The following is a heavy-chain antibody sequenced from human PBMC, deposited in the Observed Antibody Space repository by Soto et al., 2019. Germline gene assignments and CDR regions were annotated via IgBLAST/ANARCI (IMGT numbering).Heavy chain of an antibody. D-gene: IGHD2-21*02. CDR1: GFPFSSYG. CDR3: AKVMMIGSYCGGDCPYYFDY. J-gene: IGHJ4*02. Sequence: QVQLVESGGGVVQPGRSLRLSCAASGFPFSSYGMHWVRQAPGKGLEWVAVISYDGSNKYYADSVKGRFTISRDNSKNTLYLQMNSLRAEDTAVYYCAKVMMIGSYCGGDCPYYFDYWGQGTLVTVSS. CDR2: ISYDGSNK. V-gene: IGHV3-30*18.